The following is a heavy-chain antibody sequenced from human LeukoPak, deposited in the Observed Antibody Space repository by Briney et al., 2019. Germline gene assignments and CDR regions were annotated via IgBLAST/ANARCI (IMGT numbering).Heavy chain of an antibody. Sequence: GGSLRLSCAASGFTFSSYAMSWVRQAPGKGLEWVSAISGSGGSTYYADSVQGRFTIPRDNSKNTLYLQMNSLRAEDTAVYYCAELGITMIGGVWGKGTTVTISS. D-gene: IGHD3-10*02. CDR1: GFTFSSYA. J-gene: IGHJ6*04. CDR2: ISGSGGST. V-gene: IGHV3-23*01. CDR3: AELGITMIGGV.